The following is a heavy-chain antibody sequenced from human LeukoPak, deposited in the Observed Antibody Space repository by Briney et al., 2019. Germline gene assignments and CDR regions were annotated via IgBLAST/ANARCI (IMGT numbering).Heavy chain of an antibody. Sequence: SETLSLTCTVSGYSISSGYYWGWIRQPPGKGLEWIGSIYHSGSTYSNPSLKSRVTISVDTSKNQFSLKLSSVTAADTAVYYCATGDYDFWSGYTNWFDPWGQGTLVTVSS. CDR1: GYSISSGYY. CDR2: IYHSGST. D-gene: IGHD3-3*01. V-gene: IGHV4-38-2*02. CDR3: ATGDYDFWSGYTNWFDP. J-gene: IGHJ5*02.